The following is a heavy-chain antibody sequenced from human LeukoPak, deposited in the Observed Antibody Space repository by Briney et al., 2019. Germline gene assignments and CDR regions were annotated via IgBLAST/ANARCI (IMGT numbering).Heavy chain of an antibody. CDR2: IYTSGST. CDR3: ARGIAAAGENNWFDP. D-gene: IGHD6-13*01. Sequence: SETLSLTCTVSGGSISSYYWSWIRQPAGKGLEWIGRIYTSGSTNYNPSLKSRVTMSVDTSKNQFSLKLSSVTAADTAVYYCARGIAAAGENNWFDPWGQGTLVTVSS. V-gene: IGHV4-4*07. CDR1: GGSISSYY. J-gene: IGHJ5*02.